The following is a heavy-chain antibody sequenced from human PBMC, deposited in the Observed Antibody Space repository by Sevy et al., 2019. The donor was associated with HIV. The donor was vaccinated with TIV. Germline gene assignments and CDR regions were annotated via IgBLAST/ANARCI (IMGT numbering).Heavy chain of an antibody. CDR3: AREMAVLLWFGELPIYRGENAFDI. CDR2: ISSSSSYI. V-gene: IGHV3-21*01. J-gene: IGHJ3*02. CDR1: VFTFSSYS. D-gene: IGHD3-10*01. Sequence: GGSLRLSCAASVFTFSSYSMNWVRQAPGKGLEWVSSISSSSSYIYYADSVKGRFTISRDNAKNSLYLQMNSLRAEDTAVYYCAREMAVLLWFGELPIYRGENAFDIWGQGTMVTVSS.